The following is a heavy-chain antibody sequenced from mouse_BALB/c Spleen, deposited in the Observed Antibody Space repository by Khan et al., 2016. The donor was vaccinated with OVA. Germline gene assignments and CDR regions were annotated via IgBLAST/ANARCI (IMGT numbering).Heavy chain of an antibody. CDR2: ISYSGNT. Sequence: DVQLQESGPGLVEPSQSLSLTCTVTGYSITSDYAWNWIRQFPGNKLEWMGFISYSGNTKYNPSLKSRFSITRDTSKNQFFLQLNSVTTEDTATYYCARVYGGDFDYWGQGTSLTVSS. CDR3: ARVYGGDFDY. V-gene: IGHV3-2*02. J-gene: IGHJ2*02. CDR1: GYSITSDYA. D-gene: IGHD1-1*01.